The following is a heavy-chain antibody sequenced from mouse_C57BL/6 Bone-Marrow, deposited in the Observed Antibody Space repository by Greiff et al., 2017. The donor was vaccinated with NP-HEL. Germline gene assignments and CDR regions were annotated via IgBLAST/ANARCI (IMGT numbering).Heavy chain of an antibody. CDR2: INPGSGGT. CDR3: ARGLVAPRAMDD. J-gene: IGHJ4*01. Sequence: QVQLQQSGAELVRPGTSVKVSCKASGYAFTNYLIEWVKQRPGQGLEWIGVINPGSGGTNYNEKFKGKATLTADKSSSTAYMQLSSLTSEDSAVYFCARGLVAPRAMDDWGQGTSVTVSS. CDR1: GYAFTNYL. D-gene: IGHD1-1*01. V-gene: IGHV1-54*01.